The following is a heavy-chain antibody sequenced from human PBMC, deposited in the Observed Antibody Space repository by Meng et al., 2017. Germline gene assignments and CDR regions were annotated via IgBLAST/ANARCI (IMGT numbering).Heavy chain of an antibody. CDR2: IDPKNGDT. CDR1: GYTSPDYY. Sequence: GQLGHAGAGVKTPGSSVKVACKPPGYTSPDYYMHWVRPAPGQGLEWMGRIDPKNGDTHYAQKFQGRVTMTGDTSISTAYMDLSGLRSDDTAVYYCARDEDISAAGKLFGDYWGQGTLVTVSS. CDR3: ARDEDISAAGKLFGDY. V-gene: IGHV1-2*06. J-gene: IGHJ4*02. D-gene: IGHD6-13*01.